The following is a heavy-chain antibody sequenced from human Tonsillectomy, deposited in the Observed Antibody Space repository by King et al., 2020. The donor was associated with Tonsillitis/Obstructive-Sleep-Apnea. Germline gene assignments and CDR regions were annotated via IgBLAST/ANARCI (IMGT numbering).Heavy chain of an antibody. Sequence: VQLVESGGGLVQPGGSLRLSCAASGFTFSSYEMNWVRQAPGKGLEWVSYITSSGSTIYYADSVKGRFTISRDNAKNSLYLQMNSLRAEDTAVYYCARVGLWFGELSNGMDVCGQGTTVTVSS. CDR2: ITSSGSTI. CDR3: ARVGLWFGELSNGMDV. D-gene: IGHD3-10*01. V-gene: IGHV3-48*03. CDR1: GFTFSSYE. J-gene: IGHJ6*02.